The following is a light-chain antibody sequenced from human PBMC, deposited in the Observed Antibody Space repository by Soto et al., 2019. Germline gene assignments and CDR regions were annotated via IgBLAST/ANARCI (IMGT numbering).Light chain of an antibody. CDR3: QQYGIPPPTT. CDR1: QSVSNNY. V-gene: IGKV3-20*01. J-gene: IGKJ2*01. Sequence: EVVLTQSPGTLSLSPGERATLSCRASQSVSNNYFAWYQQKPGQAPRLLIFGSSDRATGIPDRFSGSGSGKAFTLTIRTWELKFFRVYHSQQYGIPPPTTLGQGTKLETK. CDR2: GSS.